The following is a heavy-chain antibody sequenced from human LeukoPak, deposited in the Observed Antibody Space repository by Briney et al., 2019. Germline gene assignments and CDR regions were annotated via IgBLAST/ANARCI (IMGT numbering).Heavy chain of an antibody. J-gene: IGHJ4*02. CDR2: IYYSGKT. D-gene: IGHD6-13*01. Sequence: SETLFLTCTVSGGSITSSTYYWGWIRQSPAKGLEWIGSIYYSGKTYYNPSLKSRVTISLDKSKNQFSLKLNFVTAADTAVYYCASRISKAGFDWGQGTQVTVSS. V-gene: IGHV4-39*07. CDR3: ASRISKAGFD. CDR1: GGSITSSTYY.